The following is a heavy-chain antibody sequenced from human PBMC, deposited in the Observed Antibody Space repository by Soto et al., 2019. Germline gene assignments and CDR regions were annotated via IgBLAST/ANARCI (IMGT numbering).Heavy chain of an antibody. Sequence: APVKVACKASGYTFTSYYMHWVRQAPGQGLEWMGIINPSGGSTSYAQKFQGRVTMTRDTSTSTVYMELSSLRSEDTAVYYCARTLTTVTTVGYWGQGTLVTVSS. CDR2: INPSGGST. CDR1: GYTFTSYY. J-gene: IGHJ4*02. V-gene: IGHV1-46*01. D-gene: IGHD4-17*01. CDR3: ARTLTTVTTVGY.